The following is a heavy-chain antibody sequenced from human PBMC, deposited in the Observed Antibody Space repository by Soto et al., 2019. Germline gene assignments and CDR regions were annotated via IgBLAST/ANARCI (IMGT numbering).Heavy chain of an antibody. J-gene: IGHJ4*02. CDR1: GYTLTSYG. CDR2: VSAYNGNT. CDR3: ARESGLWFGELLYDYFDY. D-gene: IGHD3-10*01. V-gene: IGHV1-18*01. Sequence: ASVKVSCKGSGYTLTSYGIRWGRPAPGQGLEWMGWVSAYNGNTNYAKKLQGRGTMTTDTTTSTAYMELRSLRSDDTAVYYCARESGLWFGELLYDYFDYWGQGTLVTVSS.